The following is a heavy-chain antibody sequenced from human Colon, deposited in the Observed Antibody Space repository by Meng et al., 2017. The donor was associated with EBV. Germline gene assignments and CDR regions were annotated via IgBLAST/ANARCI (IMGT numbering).Heavy chain of an antibody. J-gene: IGHJ4*02. Sequence: LPPSCPFFVSPFPLFYCCSSVPPSPWQGLYCIGDIYQSGSTNSNPSLKSRVTISVDKSKNQFSLKLTSVTAADTAVYYCARGGYYSFDYWGQRTLVTVSS. CDR2: IYQSGST. CDR3: ARGGYYSFDY. CDR1: VSPFPLFYC. V-gene: IGHV4-4*02. D-gene: IGHD5-18*01.